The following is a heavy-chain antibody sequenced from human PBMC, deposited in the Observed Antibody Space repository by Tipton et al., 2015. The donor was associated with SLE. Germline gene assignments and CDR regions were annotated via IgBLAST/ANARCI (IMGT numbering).Heavy chain of an antibody. D-gene: IGHD3-3*01. V-gene: IGHV4-30-4*01. CDR2: IYYSGST. CDR1: GGSISSGDYY. Sequence: TLSLTCTVSGGSISSGDYYWSWIRQPPGKGLEWIGYIYYSGSTYYNPSLKSRVTISVDTSKNQFSLKLSSLTAADTAVYYCAREWGITIFGVSLIDPWGQGTLVTVSS. CDR3: AREWGITIFGVSLIDP. J-gene: IGHJ5*02.